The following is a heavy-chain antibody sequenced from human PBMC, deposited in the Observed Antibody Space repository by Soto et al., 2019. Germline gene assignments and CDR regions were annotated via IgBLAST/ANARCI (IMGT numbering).Heavy chain of an antibody. V-gene: IGHV4-31*03. Sequence: PSETLSLTCTVSGGAISSGGYYFIGMRQHPGNGLEWIGYIYYSGSTYYNPSLKSRVTISVDTSKNQFSLKLSSVTAADTAVYYCARLVVTPAYYFDYWGQGTLVTVSS. D-gene: IGHD2-21*02. J-gene: IGHJ4*02. CDR3: ARLVVTPAYYFDY. CDR2: IYYSGST. CDR1: GGAISSGGYY.